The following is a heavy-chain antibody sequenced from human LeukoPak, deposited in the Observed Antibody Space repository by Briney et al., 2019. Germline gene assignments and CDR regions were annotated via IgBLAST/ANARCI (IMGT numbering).Heavy chain of an antibody. CDR1: GYTFTGYY. J-gene: IGHJ5*02. CDR2: INPNSGGT. V-gene: IGHV1-2*02. CDR3: ARGPANWLDP. Sequence: ASVKVSCKASGYTFTGYYIYWLRQAPGQGLEWMGWINPNSGGTKYAQKFQDRVTMTRDTSISTTYMELSNPRSDDTAVYYCARGPANWLDPWGQGTLVAVSS.